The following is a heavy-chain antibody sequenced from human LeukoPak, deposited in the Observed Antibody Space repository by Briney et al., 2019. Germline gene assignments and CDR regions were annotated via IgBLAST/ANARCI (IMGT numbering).Heavy chain of an antibody. CDR3: ARERYYYGSGSYSNYYYGMDV. CDR1: GYSFTSYW. Sequence: GESLKISCKGSGYSFTSYWIGWVRQMPGKGLEWMGIIYPGDSDTRYSPSFQGQATISADKSISTAYLQWSSLKASDTAMYYCARERYYYGSGSYSNYYYGMDVWGQGTTVTVSS. V-gene: IGHV5-51*01. D-gene: IGHD3-10*01. CDR2: IYPGDSDT. J-gene: IGHJ6*02.